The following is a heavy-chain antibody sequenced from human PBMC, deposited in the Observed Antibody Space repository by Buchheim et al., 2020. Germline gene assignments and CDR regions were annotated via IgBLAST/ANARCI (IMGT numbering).Heavy chain of an antibody. J-gene: IGHJ4*02. CDR1: GFTLSNYW. CDR3: ARAIDYTSYSNWYDI. CDR2: INSDGSSR. Sequence: EVQLVESGGGLVQPGGSLRLSCAASGFTLSNYWMHWVRQAPGKGLMWVSRINSDGSSRTYADSVKGRVTISRDNATTTRFLQMNSLGAEDTAVYYCARAIDYTSYSNWYDIWGQGTL. D-gene: IGHD3-9*01. V-gene: IGHV3-74*01.